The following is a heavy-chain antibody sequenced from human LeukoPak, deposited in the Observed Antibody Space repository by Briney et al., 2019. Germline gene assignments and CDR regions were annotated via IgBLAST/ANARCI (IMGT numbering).Heavy chain of an antibody. Sequence: PSETLSLTCIVSGGSISRSNYYWGWIRQSPGKGLEWIGSIYYSGNTYYNPSLKSRVTISVDTSKNQFSQKLSSVTAADTAVYYCARGDYCYDSTDLGAFDIWGQGTMVTVSS. D-gene: IGHD3-22*01. J-gene: IGHJ3*02. CDR1: GGSISRSNYY. CDR3: ARGDYCYDSTDLGAFDI. CDR2: IYYSGNT. V-gene: IGHV4-39*01.